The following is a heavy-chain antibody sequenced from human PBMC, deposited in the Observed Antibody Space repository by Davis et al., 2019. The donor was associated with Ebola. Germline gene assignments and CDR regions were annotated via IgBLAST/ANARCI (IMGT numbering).Heavy chain of an antibody. CDR2: ITHSGST. CDR3: ARGSVTTLGYYYGMDV. J-gene: IGHJ6*02. Sequence: MPSETLSLTCAVYVGSFSGYYWSWVRQPPGEWLEWIGEITHSGSTNYNSSLKSRVTISVDTSKNQFSLKLSSVTAADTAVYYWARGSVTTLGYYYGMDVWGQGTPVTVSS. CDR1: VGSFSGYY. V-gene: IGHV4-34*01. D-gene: IGHD4-17*01.